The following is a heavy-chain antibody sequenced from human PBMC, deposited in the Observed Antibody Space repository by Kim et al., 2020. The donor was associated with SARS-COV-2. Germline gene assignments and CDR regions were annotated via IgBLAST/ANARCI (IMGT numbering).Heavy chain of an antibody. CDR3: ARTGYSGYDYEY. V-gene: IGHV3-11*04. CDR1: GFTFSNYY. J-gene: IGHJ4*02. CDR2: ISSSGRTI. Sequence: GGSLRLSCAASGFTFSNYYMTWIRQAPGKGLEWISYISSSGRTIYDADSVKGRFTISRDNVKNSLYLQMNSLRAEDTAVYYCARTGYSGYDYEYWGQGTLVTVSS. D-gene: IGHD5-12*01.